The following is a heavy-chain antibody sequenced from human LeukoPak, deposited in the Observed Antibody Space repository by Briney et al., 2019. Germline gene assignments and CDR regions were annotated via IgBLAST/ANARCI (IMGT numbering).Heavy chain of an antibody. D-gene: IGHD4-17*01. CDR2: ISYDGSNK. CDR1: GFTFSSYG. J-gene: IGHJ4*02. CDR3: AKDFGLGYGDYSLDY. V-gene: IGHV3-30*18. Sequence: GGSLRLSCAASGFTFSSYGMHWVRQAPGKGLEWVAVISYDGSNKYYADSVKGRFTISRDNSKNTLYLQMNSLRAEDTAVYYCAKDFGLGYGDYSLDYWGQGTLVTVSS.